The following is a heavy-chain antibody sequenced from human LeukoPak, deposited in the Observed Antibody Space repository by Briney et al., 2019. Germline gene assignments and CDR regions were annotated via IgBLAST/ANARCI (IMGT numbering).Heavy chain of an antibody. D-gene: IGHD6-19*01. CDR1: GGSISSYY. Sequence: SETLSLTCTVSGGSISSYYWSWIRQPPGKGLEWIGYIYYSGSTNYNPSLKSRVTISVDTSKNQFSLKLSSVTAADTAVYYCASYSSGWYYFDYWGQGTLVTVSS. CDR3: ASYSSGWYYFDY. CDR2: IYYSGST. V-gene: IGHV4-59*01. J-gene: IGHJ4*02.